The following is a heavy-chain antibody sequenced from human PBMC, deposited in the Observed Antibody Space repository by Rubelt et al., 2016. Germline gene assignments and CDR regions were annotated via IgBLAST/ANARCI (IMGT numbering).Heavy chain of an antibody. Sequence: QVQLKQGGARLLKPSETLSLTCGVSNGSISYYYWSWIRQPPGKGLEWIGSIYHSGSTYYNPSLKIRVTISVDTSKNQFSTKLVSVSAADTAVYYCARQEDVWGSCGFDIWGQGTMVTASS. J-gene: IGHJ3*02. CDR1: NGSISYYY. D-gene: IGHD3-16*01. CDR3: ARQEDVWGSCGFDI. V-gene: IGHV4-59*10. CDR2: IYHSGST.